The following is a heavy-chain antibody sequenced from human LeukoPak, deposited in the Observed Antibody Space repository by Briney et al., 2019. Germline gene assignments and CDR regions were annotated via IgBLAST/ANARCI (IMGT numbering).Heavy chain of an antibody. V-gene: IGHV4-59*12. CDR3: ARGKSGKRYGSYPSFDY. D-gene: IGHD5-18*01. CDR2: IYYSGST. Sequence: SETLSLTCTVSGGSISSYYWSWIRQPPGKGLEWIGYIYYSGSTNYNPSLKSRVTISVDTSKYQFSLKLSSVTAADTAVYYLARGKSGKRYGSYPSFDYWGQEPRVTASS. J-gene: IGHJ4*02. CDR1: GGSISSYY.